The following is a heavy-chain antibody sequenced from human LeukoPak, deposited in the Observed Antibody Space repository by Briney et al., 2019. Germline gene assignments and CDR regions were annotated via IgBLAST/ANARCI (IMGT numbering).Heavy chain of an antibody. J-gene: IGHJ6*03. Sequence: PSETLSLTCSVSGASIRSHYWSWIRQPPGKGLEWIGYVYFTGRNNYNPFLKSRVTIQLHPHNKQFSLELRSVTAADTAVYFCARTGDGYNYYNYYYMDVWGTGTTVSVSS. CDR3: ARTGDGYNYYNYYYMDV. D-gene: IGHD5-24*01. CDR1: GASIRSHY. V-gene: IGHV4-59*11. CDR2: VYFTGRN.